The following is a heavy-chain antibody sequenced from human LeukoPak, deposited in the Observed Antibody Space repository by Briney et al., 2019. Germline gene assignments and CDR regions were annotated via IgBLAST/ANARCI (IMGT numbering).Heavy chain of an antibody. CDR3: ARAGWFGESAIDY. D-gene: IGHD3-10*01. V-gene: IGHV1-8*01. CDR2: MNPNSGNT. J-gene: IGHJ4*02. Sequence: ASVKVSCKASGYTFTNYDINWVRQATGQGLEWMGWMNPNSGNTGYAQKSQGRVTMTRNTSISTAYMELSSLRSEDTAVYYCARAGWFGESAIDYWGQGTLVTVSS. CDR1: GYTFTNYD.